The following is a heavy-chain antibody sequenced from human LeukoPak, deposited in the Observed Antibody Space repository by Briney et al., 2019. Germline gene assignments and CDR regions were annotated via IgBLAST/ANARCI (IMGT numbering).Heavy chain of an antibody. CDR1: GDSISSSSYY. J-gene: IGHJ4*02. Sequence: SETLSLTCTVSGDSISSSSYYWGWIRQPPGKGLECIGTIYYTGSTYYNPSLKSRVTISVDTSKNQFSLKLSSVTAADTAVYFCARTIAAAGTLTFDYWGQGTMVTVSS. CDR3: ARTIAAAGTLTFDY. CDR2: IYYTGST. D-gene: IGHD6-13*01. V-gene: IGHV4-39*07.